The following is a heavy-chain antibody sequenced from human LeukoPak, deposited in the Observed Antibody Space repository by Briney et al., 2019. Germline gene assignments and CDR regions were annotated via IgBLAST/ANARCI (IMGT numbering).Heavy chain of an antibody. V-gene: IGHV4-39*07. CDR2: IDYSGTT. CDR3: AREVDAAAAYNWFDP. Sequence: SETLSLTCTVSGGSISSSSYYWVWIRQPPGKGLEWIGTIDYSGTTYYRPSLKSRVTISVDTSKNQFSLKLSSVTAADTAVYYCAREVDAAAAYNWFDPWGQGTLVTVSS. CDR1: GGSISSSSYY. J-gene: IGHJ5*02. D-gene: IGHD2-2*01.